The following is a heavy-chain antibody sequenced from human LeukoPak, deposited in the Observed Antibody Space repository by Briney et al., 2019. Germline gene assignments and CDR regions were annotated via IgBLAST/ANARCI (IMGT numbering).Heavy chain of an antibody. CDR2: ITASGDST. CDR1: GFTFSSYA. V-gene: IGHV3-23*01. Sequence: GGSLRLSCAASGFTFSSYAMSWVRRAPGKGLEWGSAITASGDSTYYADSVKGRFTISRDNSKNTLYLQMNSPRADDTAVYYCAKSDHGFWTGYKRWGQGTLVTVSS. CDR3: AKSDHGFWTGYKR. D-gene: IGHD3/OR15-3a*01. J-gene: IGHJ4*02.